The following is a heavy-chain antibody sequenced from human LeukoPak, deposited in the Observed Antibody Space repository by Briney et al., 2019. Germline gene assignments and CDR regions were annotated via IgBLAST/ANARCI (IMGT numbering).Heavy chain of an antibody. CDR3: ARDRYDILTGYYHPYYYYYMDV. J-gene: IGHJ6*03. V-gene: IGHV1-8*03. D-gene: IGHD3-9*01. CDR1: GYTFTSYD. CDR2: MNPNSGNT. Sequence: GASVKVSCKASGYTFTSYDISWVRQATGQGLEWMGWMNPNSGNTGYAQKFQGRVTITRNTSISTAYMELSSLRSEDTAVYYCARDRYDILTGYYHPYYYYYMDVWGKGTTVTVSS.